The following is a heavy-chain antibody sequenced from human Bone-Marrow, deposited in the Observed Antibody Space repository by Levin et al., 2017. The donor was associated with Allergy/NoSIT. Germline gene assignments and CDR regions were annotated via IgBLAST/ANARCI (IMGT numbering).Heavy chain of an antibody. CDR1: GFTFSSYG. CDR3: AKNTLFDH. Sequence: GESLKISCAASGFTFSSYGMTWVRQAPGKGLEWVSAITGSGDSTYYADPVKGRFTISRDNSRKKLDLQMNSLRVEETAVVYCAKNTLFDHWGQGTLVTVSS. J-gene: IGHJ4*02. D-gene: IGHD2-2*02. CDR2: ITGSGDST. V-gene: IGHV3-23*01.